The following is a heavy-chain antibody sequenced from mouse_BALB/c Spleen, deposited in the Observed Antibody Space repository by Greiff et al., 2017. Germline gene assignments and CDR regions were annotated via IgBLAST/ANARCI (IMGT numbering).Heavy chain of an antibody. V-gene: IGHV3-8*02. D-gene: IGHD2-1*01. CDR2: ISYSGST. Sequence: VQLKESGPSLVKPSLTLSLTCSVTGDSITSGYWNWIRKFPGNKLEYMGYISYSGSTYYNPSLKSRISITRDTSKNQYYLQLNSVTTEDTATYYCARFGGNYPWFAYWGQGTLVTVSA. CDR1: GDSITSGY. J-gene: IGHJ3*01. CDR3: ARFGGNYPWFAY.